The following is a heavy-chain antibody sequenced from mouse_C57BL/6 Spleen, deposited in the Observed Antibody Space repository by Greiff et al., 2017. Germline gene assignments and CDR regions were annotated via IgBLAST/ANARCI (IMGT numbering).Heavy chain of an antibody. CDR2: IISKSNNYAT. CDR3: AVYVGYSAGFGD. V-gene: IGHV10-1*01. CDR1: GFSFNTYA. D-gene: IGHD2-3*01. J-gene: IGHJ3*02. Sequence: EVQGVEPGGGLVQPKGSLKLSCAASGFSFNTYAMTWVRQAPGKGLEWVARIISKSNNYATYYADSVKDRLTISRYDSESMLQLRMLNLKTAATAMYYCAVYVGYSAGFGDWGQGTLVTVAA.